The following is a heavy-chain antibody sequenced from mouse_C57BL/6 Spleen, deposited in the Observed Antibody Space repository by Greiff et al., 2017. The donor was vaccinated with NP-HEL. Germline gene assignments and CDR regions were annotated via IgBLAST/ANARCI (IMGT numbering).Heavy chain of an antibody. CDR3: ARGEAMDY. CDR2: IDPSDSYT. Sequence: QVQLKQPGAELVKPGASVKLSCKASGYTFTSYWMQWVKQRPGQGLEWIGEIDPSDSYTNYNQKFKGKATLTVDTSSSTAYMQLSSLTSEDSAVYYCARGEAMDYWGQGTSVTVSS. CDR1: GYTFTSYW. V-gene: IGHV1-50*01. J-gene: IGHJ4*01.